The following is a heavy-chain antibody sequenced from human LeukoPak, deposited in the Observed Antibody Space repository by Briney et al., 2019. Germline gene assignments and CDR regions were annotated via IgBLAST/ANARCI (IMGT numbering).Heavy chain of an antibody. V-gene: IGHV4-39*01. CDR2: IYYSGST. Sequence: SETLSLTCTVSGGSISSSSYYWGWIRQPPGKGLEWIGSIYYSGSTYYNPSLKSRVTISVDTSKNQFPLKLSSVTAADTAVYYCARQPPDWENQKLETYYFDYWGQGTLVTVSS. J-gene: IGHJ4*02. CDR3: ARQPPDWENQKLETYYFDY. CDR1: GGSISSSSYY. D-gene: IGHD3-9*01.